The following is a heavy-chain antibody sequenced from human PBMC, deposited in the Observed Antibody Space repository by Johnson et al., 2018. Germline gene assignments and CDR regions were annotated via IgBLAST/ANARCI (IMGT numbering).Heavy chain of an antibody. Sequence: VQLVQSGGGLVQPGRSLRLSCAASGFTFDDYAMDWVRQVPGKGVEWVSGISWNSGSIGYAASVKGRFTISRDNAKNSLFLQMNSLRADDTAVYFCAKGRQYSYGNYYMDVWGKGTTVTVSS. CDR3: AKGRQYSYGNYYMDV. V-gene: IGHV3-9*01. D-gene: IGHD5-18*01. CDR2: ISWNSGSI. J-gene: IGHJ6*03. CDR1: GFTFDDYA.